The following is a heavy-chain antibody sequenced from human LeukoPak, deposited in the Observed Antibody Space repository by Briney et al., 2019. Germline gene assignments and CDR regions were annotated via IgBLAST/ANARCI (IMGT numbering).Heavy chain of an antibody. CDR2: ISGGGTTI. Sequence: GGSLRLSCAASGFTFSSYSMNWVRQAPGKGLEWVSYISGGGTTIYYADSVKGRFTISRDNAENSLYLQMTSLRAEDTAVYHCARDRGDYGYWGQGTLVTVSS. D-gene: IGHD4-17*01. CDR3: ARDRGDYGY. V-gene: IGHV3-48*04. J-gene: IGHJ4*02. CDR1: GFTFSSYS.